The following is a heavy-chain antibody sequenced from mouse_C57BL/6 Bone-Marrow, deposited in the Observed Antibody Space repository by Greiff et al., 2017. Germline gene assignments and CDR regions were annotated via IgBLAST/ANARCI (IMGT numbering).Heavy chain of an antibody. CDR2: IWWDDDK. D-gene: IGHD1-1*01. CDR3: AREVLFITTVVTQS. Sequence: QVALKVSGPGILQPSQTLSLTCSFSGFSLSTFGMGVGWIRQPSGKGLEWLAHIWWDDDKYYNPALKSRLTISKDTSKNQVFLKIANVDTADTATYYCAREVLFITTVVTQSWGQGTLVTVSA. V-gene: IGHV8-8*01. J-gene: IGHJ3*01. CDR1: GFSLSTFGMG.